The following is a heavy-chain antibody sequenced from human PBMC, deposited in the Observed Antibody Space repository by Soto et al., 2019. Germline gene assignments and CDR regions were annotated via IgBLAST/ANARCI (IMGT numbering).Heavy chain of an antibody. J-gene: IGHJ5*02. CDR1: GFTFSSYS. V-gene: IGHV3-21*01. CDR2: ISSSSSYI. D-gene: IGHD6-13*01. Sequence: EVQLVESGGGLVKPGGSLRLSCAASGFTFSSYSMNWVRQAPGKGLEWVSSISSSSSYIYYADSVKGRFTISRDNAKNSLYLQMNSLRAEDTAVYYCASRSSSWYWFDPRGQGTLVTVSS. CDR3: ASRSSSWYWFDP.